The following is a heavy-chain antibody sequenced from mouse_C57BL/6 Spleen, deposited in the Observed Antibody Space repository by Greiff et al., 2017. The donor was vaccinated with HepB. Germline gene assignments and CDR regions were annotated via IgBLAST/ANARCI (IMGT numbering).Heavy chain of an antibody. CDR1: GFNFKDYY. J-gene: IGHJ3*01. D-gene: IGHD1-1*01. CDR3: TTSLYGSSYGFAY. Sequence: EVQLQQSGAELVRPGASVKLSCTASGFNFKDYYMHWVKQRPEQGLEWIGRIDPEDGDTEYAPKFQGKATMTADTSSNTAYLQLSSLTSEDTAVYYCTTSLYGSSYGFAYWGQGTLVTVSA. V-gene: IGHV14-1*01. CDR2: IDPEDGDT.